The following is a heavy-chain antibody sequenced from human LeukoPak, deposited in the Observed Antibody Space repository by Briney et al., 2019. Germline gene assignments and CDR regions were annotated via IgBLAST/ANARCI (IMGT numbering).Heavy chain of an antibody. J-gene: IGHJ4*02. Sequence: GASVKVSCKASGGTFSSYAISWVRQAPGQGLEWMGGIIPIFGTANYAQKFQGRVTITADKSTSTAYMELSSLRSEDTAVYYCAAYEDGWYARFYYFDYWGQGTLVTVSS. CDR1: GGTFSSYA. D-gene: IGHD6-19*01. CDR3: AAYEDGWYARFYYFDY. CDR2: IIPIFGTA. V-gene: IGHV1-69*06.